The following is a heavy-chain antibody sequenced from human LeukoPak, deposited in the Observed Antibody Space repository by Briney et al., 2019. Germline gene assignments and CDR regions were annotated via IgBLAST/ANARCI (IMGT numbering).Heavy chain of an antibody. D-gene: IGHD3-22*01. CDR3: ARMSYYDSSGDNWFDP. V-gene: IGHV1-2*02. CDR2: INPNSGGT. J-gene: IGHJ5*02. Sequence: GASVKVSCKASGYTLTGYYMHWVRQAPGQGLEWTGWINPNSGGTNYAQKFQGRVTMTRDTSISTAYMELSSLRSEDTAVYYCARMSYYDSSGDNWFDPWGQGTLVTVSS. CDR1: GYTLTGYY.